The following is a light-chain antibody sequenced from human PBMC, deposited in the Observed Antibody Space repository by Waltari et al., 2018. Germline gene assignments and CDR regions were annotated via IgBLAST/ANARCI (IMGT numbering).Light chain of an antibody. CDR3: CSYAGRYTSV. CDR1: TSAIGGSKY. J-gene: IGLJ2*01. V-gene: IGLV2-11*01. Sequence: QSALTQPRSVSGSPGQSVTLSCTGTTSAIGGSKYAPWYQQPPRKAPKLVIYDVDKRPSGVPDRFSGSKAGNTASLTISGLQTDDDADYYCCSYAGRYTSVFGRGTRVTVL. CDR2: DVD.